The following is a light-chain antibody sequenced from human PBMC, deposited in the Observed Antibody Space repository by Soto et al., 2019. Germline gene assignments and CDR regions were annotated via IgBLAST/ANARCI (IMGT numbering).Light chain of an antibody. CDR2: GVS. V-gene: IGKV3-20*01. CDR3: QQYGSSPPIT. Sequence: EIVLTQSPGTLSLSPGEGATLSCRASQSVSSSFLAWYQQRPGQAPRLLIYGVSSRATGIPDRFSGSGSGTDFTLTIRRLEPEDFAVYYCQQYGSSPPITFGQGTRREIK. CDR1: QSVSSSF. J-gene: IGKJ5*01.